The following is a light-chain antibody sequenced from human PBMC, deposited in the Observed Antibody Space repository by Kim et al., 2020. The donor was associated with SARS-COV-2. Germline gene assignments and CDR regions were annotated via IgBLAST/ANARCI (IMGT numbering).Light chain of an antibody. V-gene: IGKV1-39*01. CDR1: QSISNY. CDR2: AAS. CDR3: QQSYIAPLT. J-gene: IGKJ4*01. Sequence: DIQMTQSPSSLSASVGDRVTITCRASQSISNYLNWYQQQPGKAPKLLIYAASSFHSGVPSRFSGSGSGTDFTLTISSLQPEDFATYYCQQSYIAPLTFGGGTKVDIK.